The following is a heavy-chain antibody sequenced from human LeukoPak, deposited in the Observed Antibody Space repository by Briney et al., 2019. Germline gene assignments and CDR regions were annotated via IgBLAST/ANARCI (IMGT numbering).Heavy chain of an antibody. CDR3: ARDSGLGYCSGGSCSFDY. J-gene: IGHJ4*02. Sequence: GGSLRLSCAASGFTFSSYSVNWVRQAPGKGLEWVSSISSSSSYIYYADSVKGRFTISRDNAKNSLYLQMNSLRAEDTAVYYCARDSGLGYCSGGSCSFDYWGQGTLVTVSS. CDR1: GFTFSSYS. V-gene: IGHV3-21*01. D-gene: IGHD2-15*01. CDR2: ISSSSSYI.